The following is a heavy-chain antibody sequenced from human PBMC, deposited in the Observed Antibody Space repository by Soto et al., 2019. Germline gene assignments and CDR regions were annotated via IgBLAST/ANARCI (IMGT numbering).Heavy chain of an antibody. D-gene: IGHD1-20*01. CDR3: TRNLYNTGDFDH. J-gene: IGHJ4*02. Sequence: QVQLVQSGAEVKKPGASVKVSCKASGYTFTTHGISWVRQVPGQGLEWMGWVRGDNGHTNYAQSLQGRVTLTRDTSRGTAYMELSSLTSEDTAVYYCTRNLYNTGDFDHWGQGTLVTVSS. V-gene: IGHV1-18*01. CDR2: VRGDNGHT. CDR1: GYTFTTHG.